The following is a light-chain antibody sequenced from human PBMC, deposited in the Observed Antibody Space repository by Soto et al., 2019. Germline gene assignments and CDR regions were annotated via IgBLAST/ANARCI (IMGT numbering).Light chain of an antibody. J-gene: IGKJ1*01. CDR1: QSISDT. CDR2: GAS. Sequence: EIVMTQSPATLSVSPGGRATLSCGASQSISDTLAWYQQKPGQAPRLLIHGASTRATGFPARFSGSGSGTDFTLTISSLQSEDFAVYYCQQYNNWPWTFGQGTKVEIK. CDR3: QQYNNWPWT. V-gene: IGKV3-15*01.